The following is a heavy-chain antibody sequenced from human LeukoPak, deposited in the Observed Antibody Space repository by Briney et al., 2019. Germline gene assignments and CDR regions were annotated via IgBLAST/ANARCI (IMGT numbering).Heavy chain of an antibody. CDR1: GYTFTSYG. J-gene: IGHJ4*02. CDR2: ISAYNGNT. D-gene: IGHD3-9*01. Sequence: ASVKVSCKASGYTFTSYGISWVRQAPGQGLEWMGWISAYNGNTNYAQKFQGRVTMTRDTSISTAYMELSRLRSDDTAVYYCARDDDDLTPYYFDYWGQGTLVTVSS. CDR3: ARDDDDLTPYYFDY. V-gene: IGHV1-18*01.